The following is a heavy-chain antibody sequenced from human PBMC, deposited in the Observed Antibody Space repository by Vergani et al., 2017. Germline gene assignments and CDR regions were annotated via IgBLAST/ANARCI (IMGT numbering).Heavy chain of an antibody. CDR1: GFPFSSYS. D-gene: IGHD6-19*01. J-gene: IGHJ3*02. V-gene: IGHV3-21*01. Sequence: EVQLVESGGGLVKPGGSLRLSCAASGFPFSSYSMNWVRQAPGKGLEWVSSISSSSSYIYYADSVKGRFTISRDNAKNSLYLQMNSLRAEDTAVYYCARVIAVAGMDDAFDIWGQGTMVTVSS. CDR3: ARVIAVAGMDDAFDI. CDR2: ISSSSSYI.